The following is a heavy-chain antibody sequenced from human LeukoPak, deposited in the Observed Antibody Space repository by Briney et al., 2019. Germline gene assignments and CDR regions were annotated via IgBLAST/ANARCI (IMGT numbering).Heavy chain of an antibody. Sequence: ASVKVSCKAFGYTFTGYFIHWVRQAPGQGLEWMGWINCNSSGTSYAQKFQDRVTMTRDTSSNTAYMEMSRLTFDDTAVYYCARIGGSGYTYGTFDYWGQGTLVTVSS. V-gene: IGHV1-2*02. D-gene: IGHD5-18*01. J-gene: IGHJ4*02. CDR1: GYTFTGYF. CDR2: INCNSSGT. CDR3: ARIGGSGYTYGTFDY.